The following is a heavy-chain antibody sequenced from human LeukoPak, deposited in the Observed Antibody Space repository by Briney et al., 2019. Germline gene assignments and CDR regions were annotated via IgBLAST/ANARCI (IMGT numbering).Heavy chain of an antibody. Sequence: GGSLRLSCAASRFTFSNYSMNWVRQAPGKGLEWVSSITSSSTYIYYADSVEGRFTISRDNAKNSLYLQMNSLRAEDTAVYYCARAQGGYYDSSGYDYWGQGTLVTTSS. J-gene: IGHJ4*02. CDR3: ARAQGGYYDSSGYDY. CDR1: RFTFSNYS. V-gene: IGHV3-21*01. D-gene: IGHD3-22*01. CDR2: ITSSSTYI.